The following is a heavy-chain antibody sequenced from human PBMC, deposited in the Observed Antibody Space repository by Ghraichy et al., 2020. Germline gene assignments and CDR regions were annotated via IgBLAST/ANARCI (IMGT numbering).Heavy chain of an antibody. J-gene: IGHJ4*02. D-gene: IGHD6-13*01. CDR2: ISGSGGST. CDR3: ARTSGYSSSGEYFDY. Sequence: GGSLRLSCAASGFTFSSYAMSWVRQAPGKGLEWVSAISGSGGSTYYADSVKGRFTISRDNSKNTLYLQMNSLRAEDTAVYYCARTSGYSSSGEYFDYWGQGTLVTVSS. V-gene: IGHV3-23*01. CDR1: GFTFSSYA.